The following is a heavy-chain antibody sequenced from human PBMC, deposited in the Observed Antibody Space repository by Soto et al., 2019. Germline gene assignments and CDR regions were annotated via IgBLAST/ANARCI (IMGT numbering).Heavy chain of an antibody. J-gene: IGHJ6*03. CDR1: GYTFTSYG. Sequence: QVQLVQSGAEVKKPGASVKVSCKASGYTFTSYGISWVRQAPGQGHEWMGWISAYNGNTNYAQKLQGRVTMTTDTSTSTAYMELRSLRSDDTAVYYCARSIAAAEHYYYYYMDVWGKGTTVTVSS. CDR2: ISAYNGNT. CDR3: ARSIAAAEHYYYYYMDV. V-gene: IGHV1-18*01. D-gene: IGHD6-13*01.